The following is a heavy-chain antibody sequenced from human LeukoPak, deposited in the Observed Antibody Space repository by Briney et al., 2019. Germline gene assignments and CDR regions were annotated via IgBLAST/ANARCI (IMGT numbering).Heavy chain of an antibody. Sequence: ASVKVSCKASGYTFTSYGISWVRQAPGQGLEWMGWISAYNGNTNYAQKLQGRVTMTTDTSTSTAYMELSSLRSEDTAVYYCARGDWNDGSLYYWGQGTLVTASS. V-gene: IGHV1-18*01. CDR3: ARGDWNDGSLYY. J-gene: IGHJ4*02. CDR2: ISAYNGNT. CDR1: GYTFTSYG. D-gene: IGHD1-1*01.